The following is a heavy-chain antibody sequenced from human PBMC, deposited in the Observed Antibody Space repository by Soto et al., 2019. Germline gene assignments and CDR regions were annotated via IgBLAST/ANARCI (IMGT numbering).Heavy chain of an antibody. CDR2: ISGSGGST. V-gene: IGHV3-23*01. J-gene: IGHJ3*02. Sequence: GGSLRLCCAASGFTFSSYAMSWVRQAPGKGLEWVSAISGSGGSTYYADSVKGRFTISRDNSKNTLYLQMNSLRAEDTAVYYCAKDSYSGYVGGAGNIWGQGTMVTVSS. CDR3: AKDSYSGYVGGAGNI. D-gene: IGHD5-12*01. CDR1: GFTFSSYA.